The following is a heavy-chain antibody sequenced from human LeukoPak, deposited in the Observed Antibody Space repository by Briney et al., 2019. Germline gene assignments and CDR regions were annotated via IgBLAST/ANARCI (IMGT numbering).Heavy chain of an antibody. CDR1: GGSISSGDYS. Sequence: PSQTLSLTCAVSGGSISSGDYSWRCIRQPPGKGLAWTGYIYQSGSPYYNPSLKSRVTISVDTSKNQFTLKVNSVTAADTAVNYGARGPHDSSCYRNFDYWGQGTLVSVSS. CDR2: IYQSGSP. CDR3: ARGPHDSSCYRNFDY. J-gene: IGHJ4*02. V-gene: IGHV4-30-2*01. D-gene: IGHD3-22*01.